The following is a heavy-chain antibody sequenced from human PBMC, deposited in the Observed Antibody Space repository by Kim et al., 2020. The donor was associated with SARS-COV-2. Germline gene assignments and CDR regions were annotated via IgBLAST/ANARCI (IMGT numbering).Heavy chain of an antibody. Sequence: GGSLRLSCAVSGFSVSSNYMGWVRQAPGRGLEWVSSFYVGDSTYYADSVKGRFTISRDNVENTVDLQMNNVRVEDTATYYCVRVRDGYIYILLHWWFDLWGRGTLVSVSS. CDR1: GFSVSSNY. V-gene: IGHV3-53*01. CDR2: FYVGDST. J-gene: IGHJ2*01. D-gene: IGHD5-12*01. CDR3: VRVRDGYIYILLHWWFDL.